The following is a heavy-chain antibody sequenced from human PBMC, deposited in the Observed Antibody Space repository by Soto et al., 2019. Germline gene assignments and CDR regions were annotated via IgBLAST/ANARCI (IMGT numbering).Heavy chain of an antibody. CDR3: ARGHRGEAADTWFDP. CDR1: GYTFTSYA. D-gene: IGHD6-13*01. V-gene: IGHV1-3*01. J-gene: IGHJ5*02. CDR2: INAGNGNT. Sequence: ASVKVSCKASGYTFTSYAMHWVRQAPGQRLEWMGWINAGNGNTKYSQKFQGRVTITRDTSASTAYMELSSLRSEDTAVYYCARGHRGEAADTWFDPWGQXNLVTVSS.